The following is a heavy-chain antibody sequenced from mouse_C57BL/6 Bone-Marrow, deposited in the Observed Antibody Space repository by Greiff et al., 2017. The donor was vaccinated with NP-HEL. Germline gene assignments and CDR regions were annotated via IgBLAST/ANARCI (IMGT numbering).Heavy chain of an antibody. CDR3: ARCGYVGYWYFDV. Sequence: EVKLMESGGGLVQPGGSRKLSCAASGFTFSSFGMHWVRQAPEKGLEWVAYISSGSSTIYYADTVKGRFTISRDNPKNTLFLQMTSLRSEDTAMYYCARCGYVGYWYFDVWGAGTTVTVSS. CDR1: GFTFSSFG. J-gene: IGHJ1*01. D-gene: IGHD1-2*01. V-gene: IGHV5-17*02. CDR2: ISSGSSTI.